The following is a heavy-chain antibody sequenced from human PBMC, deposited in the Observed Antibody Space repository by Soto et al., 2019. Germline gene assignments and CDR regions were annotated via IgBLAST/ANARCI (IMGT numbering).Heavy chain of an antibody. CDR1: GFTFSSYA. CDR3: AKDSATGVPAAMDAIS. CDR2: ISGSGGIT. J-gene: IGHJ4*02. V-gene: IGHV3-23*01. Sequence: GGSLRLSCAASGFTFSSYAMSWVRQAPGKGLEWVSAISGSGGITYYADSVKGRFTISRDNSKNTLYLQMNSLRAEDTAVYYCAKDSATGVPAAMDAISWGQGTLVTVSS. D-gene: IGHD2-2*01.